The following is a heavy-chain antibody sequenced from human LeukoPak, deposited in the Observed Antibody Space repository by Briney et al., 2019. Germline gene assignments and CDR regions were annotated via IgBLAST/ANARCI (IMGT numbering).Heavy chain of an antibody. V-gene: IGHV1-2*02. Sequence: VKVSCKASGYTFTGYYMHWVRQAPGQGLEWMGWINPNSGGTNYAQKFQGRVTMTRDTSISTAYMELSRLRSDDTAVYYCARGDIVVVPAALHPWFDPWGQGTLVTVSS. CDR3: ARGDIVVVPAALHPWFDP. CDR1: GYTFTGYY. D-gene: IGHD2-2*01. CDR2: INPNSGGT. J-gene: IGHJ5*02.